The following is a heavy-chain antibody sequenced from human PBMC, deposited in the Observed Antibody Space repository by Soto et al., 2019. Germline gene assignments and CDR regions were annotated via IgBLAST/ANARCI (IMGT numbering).Heavy chain of an antibody. D-gene: IGHD3-9*01. CDR2: IKSKIDGETT. CDR1: GFTFSTVW. Sequence: GGSLRLSCTASGFTFSTVWMSWVRQAPGKGLEWVGRIKSKIDGETTDYAAPVRGRFTISRDDSTNTLYLQMNSLKVEDTAVYYCKSGILTAYSDDCWGQGSLVTVSS. V-gene: IGHV3-15*01. CDR3: KSGILTAYSDDC. J-gene: IGHJ4*02.